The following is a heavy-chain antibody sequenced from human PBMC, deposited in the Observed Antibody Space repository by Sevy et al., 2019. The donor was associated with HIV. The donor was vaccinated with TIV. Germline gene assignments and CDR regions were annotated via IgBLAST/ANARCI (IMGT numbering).Heavy chain of an antibody. Sequence: AGSLRLSCAASGFTFSSYAMHWVRQAPGKALEWVAVITYEGSNKYYADSVKGRFTISRDNSKNTLYLQMNSLRAEDTAVYYCARVSSSRYYYYGMDVWGQGTTVTVSS. J-gene: IGHJ6*02. CDR2: ITYEGSNK. CDR1: GFTFSSYA. V-gene: IGHV3-30*04. D-gene: IGHD6-6*01. CDR3: ARVSSSRYYYYGMDV.